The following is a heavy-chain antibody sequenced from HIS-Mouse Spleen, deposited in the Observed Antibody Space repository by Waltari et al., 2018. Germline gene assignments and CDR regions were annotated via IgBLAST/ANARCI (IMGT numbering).Heavy chain of an antibody. CDR3: ARIAEGYSSGWYAFDY. V-gene: IGHV2-70*15. CDR2: IDWGDDK. CDR1: GFPLSTSGMC. D-gene: IGHD6-19*01. J-gene: IGHJ4*02. Sequence: QVTLRESGPALVKPTQTLTLTCTFSGFPLSTSGMCVSWIRQPPGKALEWLARIDWGDDKYYSTSLKTRLTSSKDTSKNQVVLTMTNMDPVDTATYYCARIAEGYSSGWYAFDYWGQGTLVTVSS.